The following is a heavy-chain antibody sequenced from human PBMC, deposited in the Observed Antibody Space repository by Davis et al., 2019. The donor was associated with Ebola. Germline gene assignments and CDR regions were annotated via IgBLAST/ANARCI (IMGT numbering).Heavy chain of an antibody. CDR3: ARDRGSQDY. D-gene: IGHD1-26*01. CDR2: IYHSGNT. V-gene: IGHV4-38-2*02. J-gene: IGHJ4*02. CDR1: GYSISSGYY. Sequence: MPSETLSLTCTVSGYSISSGYYWGWIRQPPGKGLEWIGSIYHSGNTYYNPSLKSRVPISVDTSKNQFSLKLSSVTAADTAVYYCARDRGSQDYWGQGTLVTVSS.